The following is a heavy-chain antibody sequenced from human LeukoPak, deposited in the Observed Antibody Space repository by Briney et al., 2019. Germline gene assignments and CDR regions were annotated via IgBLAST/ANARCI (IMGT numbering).Heavy chain of an antibody. CDR2: INHSGST. CDR1: GASFSGYY. J-gene: IGHJ4*02. CDR3: ARVVGWFGELFPDY. V-gene: IGHV4-34*01. D-gene: IGHD3-10*01. Sequence: PSETLSLTCAVYGASFSGYYWSWIRQPPGKGLEWIGEINHSGSTNYNPSLKSRVTISVDTSKNQFSLRLSSVTAADTAVYYCARVVGWFGELFPDYWGQGTLVTVSS.